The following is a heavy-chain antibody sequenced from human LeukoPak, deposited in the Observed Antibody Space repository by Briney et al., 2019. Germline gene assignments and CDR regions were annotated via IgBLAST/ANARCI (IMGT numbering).Heavy chain of an antibody. CDR1: GYTFTGYC. CDR2: INPNSGGT. CDR3: ARVYDILTGYGY. Sequence: ASVKVSCKASGYTFTGYCMHWVRQAPGQGLEWMGWINPNSGGTNYAQKFQGRVTMTRDTSISTAYMELSRLRSDDTAVYYCARVYDILTGYGYWGQGTLVTVSS. V-gene: IGHV1-2*02. J-gene: IGHJ4*02. D-gene: IGHD3-9*01.